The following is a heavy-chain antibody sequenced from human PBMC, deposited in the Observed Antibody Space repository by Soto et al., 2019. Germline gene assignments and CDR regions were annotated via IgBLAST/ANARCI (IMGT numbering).Heavy chain of an antibody. CDR1: GGTFSSYA. D-gene: IGHD6-13*01. CDR2: IIPIFGTA. J-gene: IGHJ6*02. CDR3: ARGIAAAGFHYYYYYGMDV. Sequence: SVKVSCKASGGTFSSYAISLVRHAPGQGLEWMGGIIPIFGTANYAQKFQGRVTITADESTSTAYMELSSLRSEDTALYYCARGIAAAGFHYYYYYGMDVWGQGTTVTVSS. V-gene: IGHV1-69*01.